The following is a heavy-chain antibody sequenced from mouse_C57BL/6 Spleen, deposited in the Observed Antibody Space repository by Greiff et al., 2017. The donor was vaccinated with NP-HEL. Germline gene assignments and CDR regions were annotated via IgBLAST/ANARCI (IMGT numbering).Heavy chain of an antibody. CDR2: IDPSDSET. CDR3: ARDTYYSNYGEFAY. CDR1: GYTFTSYW. V-gene: IGHV1-52*01. Sequence: VKLQQPGAELVRPGSSVKLSCKASGYTFTSYWMHWVKQRPIQGLEWIGNIDPSDSETHYNQKFKDKATLTVDKSSSTAYMQLSSLTSEDSAVYYCARDTYYSNYGEFAYWGQGTLVTVSA. J-gene: IGHJ3*01. D-gene: IGHD2-5*01.